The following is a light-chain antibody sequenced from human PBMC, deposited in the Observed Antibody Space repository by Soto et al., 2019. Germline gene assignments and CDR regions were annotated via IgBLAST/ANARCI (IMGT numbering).Light chain of an antibody. CDR2: GAS. CDR3: HEYNTWPWT. J-gene: IGKJ1*01. CDR1: QSVSSTY. V-gene: IGKV3-15*01. Sequence: EIVLTQSPGTLSLSPGERATLSCRASQSVSSTYLAWYQQKTGQAPRLLIYGASNRAAGIPARFSGSGSGTEFILTISSLQSEDFAVYYCHEYNTWPWTFGQGT.